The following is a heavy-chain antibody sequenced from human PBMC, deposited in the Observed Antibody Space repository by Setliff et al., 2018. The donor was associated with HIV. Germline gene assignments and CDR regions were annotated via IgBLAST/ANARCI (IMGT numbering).Heavy chain of an antibody. Sequence: PGESLKISCKASGYRFTSYWIAWVRQMPGKGLEWMGIIYPGDSDTRYSPSFQGQVTISVDKSISTAYLQWNSLKASDTAIYYCARAYSSRGGADYWGRGTLVTVSS. J-gene: IGHJ4*02. CDR3: ARAYSSRGGADY. CDR1: GYRFTSYW. D-gene: IGHD6-19*01. CDR2: IYPGDSDT. V-gene: IGHV5-51*01.